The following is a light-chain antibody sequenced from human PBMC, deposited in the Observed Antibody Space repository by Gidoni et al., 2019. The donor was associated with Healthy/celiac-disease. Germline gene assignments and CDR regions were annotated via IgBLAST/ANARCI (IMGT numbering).Light chain of an antibody. CDR2: AAS. Sequence: DIQMTQSPSSLSASVRDRVTITCRASQSISSYLNWYQQKPGKAPKLLIYAASSLQSGVPSRFSGSGSGTDFTLTISSLQPEDFATYYCQQSYSRITFGGGTKVEIK. CDR3: QQSYSRIT. J-gene: IGKJ4*01. CDR1: QSISSY. V-gene: IGKV1-39*01.